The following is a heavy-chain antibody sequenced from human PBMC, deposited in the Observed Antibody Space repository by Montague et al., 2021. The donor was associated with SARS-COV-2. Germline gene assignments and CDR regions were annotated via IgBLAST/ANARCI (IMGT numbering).Heavy chain of an antibody. V-gene: IGHV3-23*03. Sequence: SLRLSCAASGLTFNNYAFSWVLQAPGKGLEWVSIIYRGGSITYYADALKGRYTISRDDFKNTVYLQMNSLRADDTAVYYCATRYNSGWHDALDIWGQGTMVTVSS. CDR3: ATRYNSGWHDALDI. CDR2: IYRGGSIT. CDR1: GLTFNNYA. D-gene: IGHD6-19*01. J-gene: IGHJ3*02.